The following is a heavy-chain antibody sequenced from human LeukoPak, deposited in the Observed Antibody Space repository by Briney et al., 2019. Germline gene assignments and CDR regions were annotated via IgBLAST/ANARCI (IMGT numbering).Heavy chain of an antibody. D-gene: IGHD6-19*01. CDR3: ARDQGLYSSGWYPYYFDY. CDR2: IYYSGST. CDR1: GGSISSSSYY. V-gene: IGHV4-39*07. Sequence: SETLSLTCTVSGGSISSSSYYWGWIRQPPGKGLEWIGSIYYSGSTYYNPSLKSRVTISVDTSKNQFSLKLSSVTAADTAVYYCARDQGLYSSGWYPYYFDYWGQGTLVTVSP. J-gene: IGHJ4*02.